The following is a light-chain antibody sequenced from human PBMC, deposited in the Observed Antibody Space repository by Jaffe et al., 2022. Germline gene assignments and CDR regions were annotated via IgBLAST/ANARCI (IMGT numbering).Light chain of an antibody. J-gene: IGKJ2*01. CDR1: QGISSA. Sequence: AIQLTQSPSSLSASVGDRVTITCRASQGISSALAWYQQKPGKAPKLLIYDASSLESGVPSRFSGSGSGTDFTLTISSLQPEDFATYYCQQFNSYPVFGQGTKLEIK. CDR2: DAS. CDR3: QQFNSYPV. V-gene: IGKV1-13*02.